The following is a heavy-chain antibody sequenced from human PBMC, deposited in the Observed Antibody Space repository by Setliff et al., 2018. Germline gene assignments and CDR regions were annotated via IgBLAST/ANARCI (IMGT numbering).Heavy chain of an antibody. Sequence: SETLSLTCTVSGDSIYNQFWSWVRQPPGKGLQWIGYIYSTGSTNYNPSLKSRGTISVXXXRNXXXXXXXXXXXXXXAVYYCVRVEAGYCSSTSCYVVGAFDIWGQGTMVTVSS. D-gene: IGHD2-2*03. V-gene: IGHV4-4*08. CDR2: IYSTGST. J-gene: IGHJ3*02. CDR1: GDSIYNQF. CDR3: VRVEAGYCSSTSCYVVGAFDI.